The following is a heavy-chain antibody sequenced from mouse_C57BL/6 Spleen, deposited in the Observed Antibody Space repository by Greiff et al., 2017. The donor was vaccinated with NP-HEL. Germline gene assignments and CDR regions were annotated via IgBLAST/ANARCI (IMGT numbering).Heavy chain of an antibody. CDR1: GFTFSDYG. Sequence: EVNLVESGGGLVKPGGSLKLSCAASGFTFSDYGMHWVRQAPEKGLEWVAYISSGSSTIYYADTVKGRFTLSRDNAKNTLFLQMTSRRSEDTAMYYCARPDYYYGSNPYAMDYWGQGTSVTVSS. D-gene: IGHD1-1*01. V-gene: IGHV5-17*01. CDR2: ISSGSSTI. J-gene: IGHJ4*01. CDR3: ARPDYYYGSNPYAMDY.